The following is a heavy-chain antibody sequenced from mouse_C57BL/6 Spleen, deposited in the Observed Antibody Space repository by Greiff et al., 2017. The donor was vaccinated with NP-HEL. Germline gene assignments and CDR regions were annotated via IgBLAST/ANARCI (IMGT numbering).Heavy chain of an antibody. D-gene: IGHD2-10*01. CDR2: INPSNGGT. CDR3: ARPYSWEDYAMDY. Sequence: QVQLQQPGTELVKPGASVKLSCKASGYTFTSYWMHWVKQRPGQGLEWIGNINPSNGGTNYNEKFKSKATLTVDKSSSTAYLQLSILTSEDSAVYYCARPYSWEDYAMDYWGQGTSVTVSS. J-gene: IGHJ4*01. V-gene: IGHV1-53*01. CDR1: GYTFTSYW.